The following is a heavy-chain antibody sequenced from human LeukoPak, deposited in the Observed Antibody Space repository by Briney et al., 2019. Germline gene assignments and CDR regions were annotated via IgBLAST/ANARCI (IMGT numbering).Heavy chain of an antibody. V-gene: IGHV3-30*18. CDR2: ISYDGSNK. D-gene: IGHD2-2*02. CDR3: AKDECCVVVPAAIDYYYGMDV. J-gene: IGHJ6*04. CDR1: GFTFSSYG. Sequence: PGGSLRLSCAASGFTFSSYGMHWVRQAPGKGLEWVAVISYDGSNKYYAGSVKGRFTISRDNSKNTLYLQMNSLRAEDTAVYYCAKDECCVVVPAAIDYYYGMDVWGKGTTVTVSS.